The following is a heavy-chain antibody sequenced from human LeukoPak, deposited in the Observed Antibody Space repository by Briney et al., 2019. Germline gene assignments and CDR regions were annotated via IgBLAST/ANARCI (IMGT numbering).Heavy chain of an antibody. J-gene: IGHJ1*01. CDR2: LNDSGST. CDR3: ATPIGDSSSSEE. Sequence: SETLSLTCAVYGGSFSGNYWAWIRQPPGKGLEWIGELNDSGSTNYNPSLKSRVTISLDTSKNQFSLRLSSVTAADTAVYYCATPIGDSSSSEEWGQGTLVTVSP. CDR1: GGSFSGNY. V-gene: IGHV4-34*01. D-gene: IGHD6-13*01.